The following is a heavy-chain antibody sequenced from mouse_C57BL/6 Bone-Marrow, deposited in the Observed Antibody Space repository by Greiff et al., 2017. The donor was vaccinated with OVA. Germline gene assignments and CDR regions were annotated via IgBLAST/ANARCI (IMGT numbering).Heavy chain of an antibody. CDR2: IYPGDGDT. CDR3: ANYYGSSLGYFDV. Sequence: VQLQQSGPELVKPGASVKISCKASGYAFSSSWMNWVKQRPGKGLEWIGRIYPGDGDTNYNGKFKGKATLTADKSSSTAYMQLSSLTSEDSAVYFCANYYGSSLGYFDVWGTGTTVTVSS. CDR1: GYAFSSSW. V-gene: IGHV1-82*01. D-gene: IGHD1-1*01. J-gene: IGHJ1*03.